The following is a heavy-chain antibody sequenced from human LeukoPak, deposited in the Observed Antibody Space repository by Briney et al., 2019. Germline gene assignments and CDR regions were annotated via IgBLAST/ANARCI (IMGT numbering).Heavy chain of an antibody. CDR2: IKSKTDGGTT. D-gene: IGHD6-13*01. CDR3: TTGYSSSWYDAFDI. Sequence: PGGSLRLSCEASGFTFSGYAVSWVRQAPGKGLEWVGRIKSKTDGGTTDYAAPVKGRFTISRDDSKNTLYLQMNSLKTEDTAVYYCTTGYSSSWYDAFDIWGQGTMVTVSS. CDR1: GFTFSGYA. V-gene: IGHV3-15*01. J-gene: IGHJ3*02.